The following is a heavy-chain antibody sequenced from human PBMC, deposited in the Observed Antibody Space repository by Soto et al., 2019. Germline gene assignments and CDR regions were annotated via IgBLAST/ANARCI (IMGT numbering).Heavy chain of an antibody. V-gene: IGHV3-74*01. J-gene: IGHJ6*02. D-gene: IGHD3-16*01. CDR3: AREIKNYYGQDV. Sequence: EAQRVESGGGLVQTAGSLRLSCAASGLTFSTYWMHWVRQATVKGLVWVSRIKGDETSTSYADSVKGRFTISRDNAKNTLYLQMNSLRADDTAVYYCAREIKNYYGQDVWGQGTTVTVSS. CDR1: GLTFSTYW. CDR2: IKGDETST.